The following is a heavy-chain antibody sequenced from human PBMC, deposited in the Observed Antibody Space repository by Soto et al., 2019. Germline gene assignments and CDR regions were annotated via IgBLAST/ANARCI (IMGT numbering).Heavy chain of an antibody. Sequence: VRLVESGGGVVQPGRSLRLSCAASGFTFITYGMHWVRQAPGKGLEWVAVISYDGSNKYYADSVKGRFTISRDNSKNTLYLQMNSLRAEDTAVYYCAKVGYGSGNNIDYWGQGTLVTVSS. V-gene: IGHV3-30*18. CDR1: GFTFITYG. D-gene: IGHD3-10*01. CDR2: ISYDGSNK. J-gene: IGHJ4*02. CDR3: AKVGYGSGNNIDY.